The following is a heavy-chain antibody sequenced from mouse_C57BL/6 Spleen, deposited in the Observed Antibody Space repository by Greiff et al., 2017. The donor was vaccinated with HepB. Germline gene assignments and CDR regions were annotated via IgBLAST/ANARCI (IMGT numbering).Heavy chain of an antibody. Sequence: DVQLQESGPGLVKPSQSLSLTCSVTGYSITSGYYWNWIRQFPGNKLEWMGYISYDGSNNYNPSLKNRISITRDTSKNQFFLKLNSVTTEDTATYYCARDSDYDGYYGFAYWGQGTLVTVSA. V-gene: IGHV3-6*01. J-gene: IGHJ3*01. CDR2: ISYDGSN. CDR3: ARDSDYDGYYGFAY. CDR1: GYSITSGYY. D-gene: IGHD2-3*01.